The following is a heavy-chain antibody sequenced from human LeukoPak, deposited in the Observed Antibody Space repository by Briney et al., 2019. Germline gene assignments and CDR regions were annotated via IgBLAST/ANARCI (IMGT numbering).Heavy chain of an antibody. D-gene: IGHD3-10*01. CDR3: ARGGITLVRRIMRSFAFDI. Sequence: PGGSLRLSCAASGFTVSSNYMSWVRQAPGKGLEWVSVIFSGGTIACADSVKGRFIISRDNSRNTVSLQMNSLRVDDTAVYYCARGGITLVRRIMRSFAFDIWGQGTLVTVSS. J-gene: IGHJ3*02. CDR1: GFTVSSNY. V-gene: IGHV3-53*01. CDR2: IFSGGTI.